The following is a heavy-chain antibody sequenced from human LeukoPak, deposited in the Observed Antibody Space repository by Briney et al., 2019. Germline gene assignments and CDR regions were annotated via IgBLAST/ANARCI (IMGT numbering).Heavy chain of an antibody. CDR3: ARGDYYFDY. D-gene: IGHD3-16*01. CDR2: ININTENP. CDR1: GYTFTSYA. J-gene: IGHJ4*02. V-gene: IGHV7-4-1*02. Sequence: APVKVSCKVSGYTFTSYAMNWVRQAPGQGLEWMGWININTENPTYAQGFTGRFVFSLDTSVSTAYLQINYLKPEDTAVYYCARGDYYFDYWGQGTLVTVSS.